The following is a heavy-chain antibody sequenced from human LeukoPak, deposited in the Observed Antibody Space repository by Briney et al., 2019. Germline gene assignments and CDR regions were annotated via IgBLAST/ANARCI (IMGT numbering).Heavy chain of an antibody. D-gene: IGHD3-3*01. CDR1: GGSISSYY. J-gene: IGHJ4*02. V-gene: IGHV4-59*08. CDR2: IYYSGST. CDR3: ARHTPGGDPLRSLSP. Sequence: KPSETLSLTCTVSGGSISSYYWSWIRQPPGKGLEWIGYIYYSGSTNYNPSLKSRVTISVDTSKNQFSLKLSSATAADTAVYYCARHTPGGDPLRSLSPWGQGTLVTVSS.